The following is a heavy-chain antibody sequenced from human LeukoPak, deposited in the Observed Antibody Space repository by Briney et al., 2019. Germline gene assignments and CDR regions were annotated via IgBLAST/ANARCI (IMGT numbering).Heavy chain of an antibody. Sequence: GGSLRLSCAASGFAFTTYAMTWVRQAPGKGLEWVSVIGGSGDNRYYADSVKGRFTIPRDNSKNTLYLQMNSLRVEDTAVYYCASPNPIGDLSWLDYWGQGALVTVSS. CDR1: GFAFTTYA. D-gene: IGHD3-10*01. CDR3: ASPNPIGDLSWLDY. V-gene: IGHV3-23*01. J-gene: IGHJ4*02. CDR2: IGGSGDNR.